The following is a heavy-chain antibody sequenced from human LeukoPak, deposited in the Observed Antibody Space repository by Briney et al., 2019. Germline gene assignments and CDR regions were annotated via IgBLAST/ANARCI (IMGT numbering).Heavy chain of an antibody. CDR3: AKDRGDGSYYGAY. V-gene: IGHV3-23*01. CDR1: GFTFSSYA. D-gene: IGHD1-26*01. Sequence: GGSLRLSCAASGFTFSSYAMSWVRQAPGKGLEWVSAISGSGGSTYYADSVKGRFTISRDNSKNTLYLQMNGLRAEDTAVYYCAKDRGDGSYYGAYWGQGTLVTVSS. CDR2: ISGSGGST. J-gene: IGHJ4*02.